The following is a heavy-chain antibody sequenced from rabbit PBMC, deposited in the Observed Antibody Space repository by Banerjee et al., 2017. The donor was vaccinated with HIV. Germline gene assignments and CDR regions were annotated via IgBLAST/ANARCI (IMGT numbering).Heavy chain of an antibody. V-gene: IGHV1S40*01. D-gene: IGHD2-1*01. CDR3: ARFRDGDNSGDL. Sequence: EESGGDLVKPEGSLTLTCTASGFSFSPTYNMYWVRQAPGKGLEWIGTIYAGGSGSTDYASWAKGRFTISKTSSTTVTLQMTSLTAADTATYFCARFRDGDNSGDLWGPGTLVTVS. CDR2: IYAGGSGST. CDR1: GFSFSPTYN. J-gene: IGHJ4*01.